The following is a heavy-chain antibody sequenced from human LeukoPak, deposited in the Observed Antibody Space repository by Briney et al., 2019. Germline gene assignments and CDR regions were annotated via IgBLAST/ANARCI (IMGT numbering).Heavy chain of an antibody. CDR3: AKFLLYSSGGSDYFDY. Sequence: GGSLRLSCAASGFTVSSNYMSWVRQAPGKGLEWVSVIYSGGSTYYADSVKGRFTISRDNSKNTLYLQMNSLRAEDTAVYYCAKFLLYSSGGSDYFDYWGQGTLVTVSS. J-gene: IGHJ4*02. D-gene: IGHD6-19*01. CDR1: GFTVSSNY. CDR2: IYSGGST. V-gene: IGHV3-66*01.